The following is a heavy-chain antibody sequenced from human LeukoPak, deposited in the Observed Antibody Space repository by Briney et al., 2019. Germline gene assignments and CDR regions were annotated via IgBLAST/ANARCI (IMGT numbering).Heavy chain of an antibody. V-gene: IGHV1-69*06. CDR3: ARDSGSYQSGGYYYYYMDV. CDR2: IIPIFGTA. D-gene: IGHD1-26*01. Sequence: SVKVSCKASGGTFSSYAISWVRQAPGQGLEWMGGIIPIFGTANYAQKFQGRVTITADKSTSTAYMELSSLRSEDTAVYYCARDSGSYQSGGYYYYYMDVWGKGTTVTISS. CDR1: GGTFSSYA. J-gene: IGHJ6*03.